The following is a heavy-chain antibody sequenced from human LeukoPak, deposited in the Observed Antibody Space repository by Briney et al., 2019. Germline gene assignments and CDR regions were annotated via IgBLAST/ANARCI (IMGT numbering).Heavy chain of an antibody. CDR1: GFTFSTYW. CDR3: ARRCNSISCYKY. Sequence: GGSLRLSCAASGFTFSTYWMSWVRQAPGKGLEWVANINQDGSEKYYVDSVRGRFTISRDNAKNLMYLQMSSLRAEDTAVYYCARRCNSISCYKYWGQGTLVTVSS. CDR2: INQDGSEK. J-gene: IGHJ4*02. D-gene: IGHD2-2*02. V-gene: IGHV3-7*03.